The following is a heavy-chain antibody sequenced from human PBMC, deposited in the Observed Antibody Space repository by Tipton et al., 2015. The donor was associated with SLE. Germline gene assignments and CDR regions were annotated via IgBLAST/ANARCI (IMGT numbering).Heavy chain of an antibody. Sequence: QVQLVQSGAEVKKPGASVRLSCKASRDIFTRYYIHWVRQAPGQGLEWMGIINPSASITRDAQKFQGRVTMTGDTSTSTVSMYLTSLRSEDTAIYYCARGVETTSYYYYYGMDVWGQGTTVTVSS. D-gene: IGHD4-23*01. CDR2: INPSASIT. J-gene: IGHJ6*02. CDR1: RDIFTRYY. CDR3: ARGVETTSYYYYYGMDV. V-gene: IGHV1-46*01.